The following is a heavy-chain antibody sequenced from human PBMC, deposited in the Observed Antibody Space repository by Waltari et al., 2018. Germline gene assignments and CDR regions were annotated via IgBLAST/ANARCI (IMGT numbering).Heavy chain of an antibody. J-gene: IGHJ4*02. D-gene: IGHD2-21*01. V-gene: IGHV3-23*04. Sequence: EVQLVESGGTSVQPGGSLRLSCAASGFTSFNYFISGDRQAPGKGLEWISASSDGGVYTYYADSVKGRFTISRDSSKNTIYLQMNSLRVEDTALYYCAKGFEDLLPFDHWGQGTLVTVST. CDR3: AKGFEDLLPFDH. CDR2: SSDGGVYT. CDR1: GFTSFNYF.